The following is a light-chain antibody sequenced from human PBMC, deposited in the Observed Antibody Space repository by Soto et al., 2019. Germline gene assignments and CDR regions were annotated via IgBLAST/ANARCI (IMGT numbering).Light chain of an antibody. CDR2: DAS. Sequence: DIQMTQSPSTLSASVGDRVTITCRASQSISSWLAWYQQKPGKAPKLLIYDASSLESGVPSRLSGSGSGTEFTLTISSLQPEDFATYYCQQSYSTWTFGQGTKVDIK. CDR1: QSISSW. CDR3: QQSYSTWT. V-gene: IGKV1-5*01. J-gene: IGKJ1*01.